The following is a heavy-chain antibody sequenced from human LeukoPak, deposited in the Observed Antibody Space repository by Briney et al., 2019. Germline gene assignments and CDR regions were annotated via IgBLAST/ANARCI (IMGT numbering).Heavy chain of an antibody. V-gene: IGHV3-7*01. CDR3: ARGRPHGNDY. J-gene: IGHJ4*02. D-gene: IGHD4-23*01. CDR1: GFTFSNYW. CDR2: IKQDGGEI. Sequence: PGGSLRLSCAASGFTFSNYWMSWVRQAPGKGLEWVANIKQDGGEIYYVDSVKGRFSISRDNAKNTLYLQMNSLRVEDTAVYYCARGRPHGNDYWGQGTLVTVSS.